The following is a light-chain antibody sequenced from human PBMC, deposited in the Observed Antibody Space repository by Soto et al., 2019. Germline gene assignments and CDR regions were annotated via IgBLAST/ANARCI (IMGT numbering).Light chain of an antibody. CDR2: DNN. Sequence: QSVLTQAPSASGTPGQRVTISCSGSSSNIGSNAVSWYQQLPGTAPKLLIYDNNRRPSGVPDRFSASKSGTSASLAISGLRSEDEADYYCAVWDDSLNGFFAFGTGTKATVL. CDR3: AVWDDSLNGFFA. CDR1: SSNIGSNA. V-gene: IGLV1-44*01. J-gene: IGLJ1*01.